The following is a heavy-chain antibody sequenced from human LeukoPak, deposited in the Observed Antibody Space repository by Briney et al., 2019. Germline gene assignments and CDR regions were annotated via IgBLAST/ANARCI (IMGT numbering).Heavy chain of an antibody. D-gene: IGHD3-10*01. CDR3: ARTLIRGVIITYYYGMDV. Sequence: ASVKVSCKSSGYSFSSHYIHWVRQAPGQGLEWMGRINPNGGSTTSAPKFQGRVTITRDTSTSTVYMELRSLRSEDTAVYYCARTLIRGVIITYYYGMDVWGQGTTVTVSS. CDR2: INPNGGST. CDR1: GYSFSSHY. V-gene: IGHV1-46*01. J-gene: IGHJ6*02.